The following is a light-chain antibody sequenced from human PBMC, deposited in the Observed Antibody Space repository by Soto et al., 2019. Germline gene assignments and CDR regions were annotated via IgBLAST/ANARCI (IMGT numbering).Light chain of an antibody. V-gene: IGKV1-5*01. Sequence: DIQITQSPSTLSASVEDRVTIPCRASQSISSWLAWYQQKPGKAPNLLIYDVSNLESGVPSRFSGSGSGTEFTLTISSLQADDFATYYCQQYNSYSPWTFGQGTKVDIK. CDR2: DVS. CDR3: QQYNSYSPWT. J-gene: IGKJ1*01. CDR1: QSISSW.